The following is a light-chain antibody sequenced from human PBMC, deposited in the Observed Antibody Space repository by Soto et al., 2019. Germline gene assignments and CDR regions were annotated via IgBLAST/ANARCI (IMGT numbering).Light chain of an antibody. Sequence: DIVMTQSPDSLAVSLGERATINCKSSQSVLYSSNNKNYLAWYQQKPGQPPKLLIYWASTRESGVPDRFSGSGSGTDFTLTISSRRAEDVAVYYCQQYYSPPWTFGQGTKVEIK. CDR1: QSVLYSSNNKNY. CDR3: QQYYSPPWT. J-gene: IGKJ1*01. CDR2: WAS. V-gene: IGKV4-1*01.